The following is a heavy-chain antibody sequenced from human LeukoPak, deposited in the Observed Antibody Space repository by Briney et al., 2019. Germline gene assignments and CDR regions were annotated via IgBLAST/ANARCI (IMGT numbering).Heavy chain of an antibody. CDR3: GKDDPMAISSLTY. J-gene: IGHJ4*02. D-gene: IGHD6-6*01. Sequence: GGSLRLSCVASGFTFNTYIMTWVRQAPGKGLEWVSTMTGSGTSSYYADSVKGRFTVSRDNSKKTLYLQMKSLRAEDTAVYYRGKDDPMAISSLTYWGQGTLVTVSS. CDR1: GFTFNTYI. CDR2: MTGSGTSS. V-gene: IGHV3-23*01.